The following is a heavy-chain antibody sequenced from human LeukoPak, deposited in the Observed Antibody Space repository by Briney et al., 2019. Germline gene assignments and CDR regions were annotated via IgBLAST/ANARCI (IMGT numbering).Heavy chain of an antibody. CDR3: ARAPLGGNPHFDY. Sequence: GGSLRLSCEASGFTFSDYYLTWVRQAPGKGLEWVSYISGSGSTVYYADSVKGRFTVSRDNAKNSLYLQMNSLRAEDTAVYYCARAPLGGNPHFDYWGQGTLVTVSS. V-gene: IGHV3-11*01. D-gene: IGHD4-23*01. CDR1: GFTFSDYY. CDR2: ISGSGSTV. J-gene: IGHJ4*02.